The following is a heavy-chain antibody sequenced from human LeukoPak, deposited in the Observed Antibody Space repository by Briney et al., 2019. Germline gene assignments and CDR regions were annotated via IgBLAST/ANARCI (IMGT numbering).Heavy chain of an antibody. J-gene: IGHJ4*02. D-gene: IGHD2-2*01. CDR3: ARGRGSTSSYFDY. CDR2: ISYDGNKK. V-gene: IGHV3-30*04. CDR1: GFTFNNYA. Sequence: GGSLRLSCAASGFTFNNYAIHWVRQAPGKGLEGVEVISYDGNKKYYADSVRGRFTISRDNSNYTLFLHMNSLRAEDTAVYYCARGRGSTSSYFDYWGQGTLVTVSS.